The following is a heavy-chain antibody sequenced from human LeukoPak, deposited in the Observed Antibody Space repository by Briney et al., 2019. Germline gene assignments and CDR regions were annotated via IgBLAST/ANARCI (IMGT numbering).Heavy chain of an antibody. J-gene: IGHJ4*02. CDR3: ARDRAWNYFDY. D-gene: IGHD3-3*01. Sequence: TGGSLRLSCAASGFTFSSYGMHWVRQAPGKGLEWVAVIWYDGSNKYYADSVKGRFTISRDNPKNTLYLQMNSLRAEDTAVYYCARDRAWNYFDYWGQGTLVTVSS. CDR1: GFTFSSYG. V-gene: IGHV3-33*01. CDR2: IWYDGSNK.